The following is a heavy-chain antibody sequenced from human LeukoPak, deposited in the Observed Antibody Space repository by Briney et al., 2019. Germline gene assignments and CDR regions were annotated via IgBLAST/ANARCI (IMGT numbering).Heavy chain of an antibody. V-gene: IGHV1-18*01. D-gene: IGHD5-12*01. Sequence: GASVKVSCKASGYTFTSYGISWVRQAPGQGLEWMGWISAYNGNTNYAQKLQGRVTMTTDTSTSTANMELRSLRSDDTAVYYCARGADSGYDFLSWFDPWGQGTLVTVSS. CDR3: ARGADSGYDFLSWFDP. CDR2: ISAYNGNT. CDR1: GYTFTSYG. J-gene: IGHJ5*02.